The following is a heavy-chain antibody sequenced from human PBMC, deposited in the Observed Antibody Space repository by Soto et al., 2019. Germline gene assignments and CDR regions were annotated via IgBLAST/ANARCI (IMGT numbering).Heavy chain of an antibody. D-gene: IGHD1-26*01. CDR3: ARSEATGLDY. CDR1: GGSVSSGSYY. CDR2: IYYSGNT. Sequence: PSETLSLTCTVSGGSVSSGSYYWSWIRQPPGKGLEWIGYIYYSGNTNYNPSLKSRVTVSVDTSKNHFSLKLSSVTAADTAVYYCARSEATGLDYWGQGTLVTVSS. J-gene: IGHJ4*02. V-gene: IGHV4-61*01.